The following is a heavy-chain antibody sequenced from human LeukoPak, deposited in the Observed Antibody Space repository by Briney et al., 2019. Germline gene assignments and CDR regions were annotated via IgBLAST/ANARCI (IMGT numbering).Heavy chain of an antibody. CDR2: ISGTSGTI. CDR3: AKRLGDPRAFDY. J-gene: IGHJ4*02. Sequence: GGSLRLSCTASEFTFGDYAMSWVRQAPGKGLEWVSGISGTSGTINYAAPVKGRFTISRDNSKNTLYPQMNSLRVDDMAVYYCAKRLGDPRAFDYWGQGTLVTVSS. CDR1: EFTFGDYA. D-gene: IGHD2-21*02. V-gene: IGHV3-23*01.